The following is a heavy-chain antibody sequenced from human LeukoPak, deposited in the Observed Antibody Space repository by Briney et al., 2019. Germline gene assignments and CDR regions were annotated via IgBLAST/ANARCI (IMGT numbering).Heavy chain of an antibody. Sequence: GGSLRLXCAASGFSFSDYWMTWVRQAPGKGLEWVAHIKQDGSEKYYVDSIKGRFTISRDNAKNLVYLQMDSLRAEDTAVYYCTRQSEIVVVIKAFDIWGQGTMVTVSS. J-gene: IGHJ3*02. V-gene: IGHV3-7*01. D-gene: IGHD3-22*01. CDR3: TRQSEIVVVIKAFDI. CDR1: GFSFSDYW. CDR2: IKQDGSEK.